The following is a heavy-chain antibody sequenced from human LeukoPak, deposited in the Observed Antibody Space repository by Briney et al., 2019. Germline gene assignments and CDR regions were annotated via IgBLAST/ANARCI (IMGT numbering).Heavy chain of an antibody. CDR1: GFTFSSYG. Sequence: PGGSLRLSCAASGFTFSSYGMHWVRQAPGKGLEWVAFIRYDGSNKYYADSVKGRFTISRDNSKNTLYLQMNSLRAEDTAVYYCAKDRSYGYWAYYYYGMDVWGQGTTVTVSS. V-gene: IGHV3-30*02. D-gene: IGHD5-18*01. CDR3: AKDRSYGYWAYYYYGMDV. J-gene: IGHJ6*02. CDR2: IRYDGSNK.